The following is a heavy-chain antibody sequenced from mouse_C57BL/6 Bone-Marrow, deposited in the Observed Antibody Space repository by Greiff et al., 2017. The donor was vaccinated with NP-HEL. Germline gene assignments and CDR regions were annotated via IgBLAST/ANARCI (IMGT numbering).Heavy chain of an antibody. CDR2: IHPSDSDT. V-gene: IGHV1-74*01. J-gene: IGHJ2*01. D-gene: IGHD2-3*01. CDR3: AIGDCYYLYFDY. Sequence: VQLQQPGAELVKPGASVKVSCKASGYTFTSYWMHWVKQRPGQGLEWIGRIHPSDSDTNYNQKFKGKATLTVDKSSSTAYLQLSSLTSEDSAVYFCAIGDCYYLYFDYWGQGTTLAVSS. CDR1: GYTFTSYW.